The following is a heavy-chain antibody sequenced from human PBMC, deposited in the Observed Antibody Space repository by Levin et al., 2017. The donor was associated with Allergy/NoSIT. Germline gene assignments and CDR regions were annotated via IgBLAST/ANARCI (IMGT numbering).Heavy chain of an antibody. CDR1: GGSFSGYY. J-gene: IGHJ4*02. Sequence: GSLRLSCAVSGGSFSGYYWSWIRQPPGKGLEWIGEVHHSGSTNYNPFLKSRVSISLDTSKTQFSLNLNSVTAADTAVYYCARGRAAAGGFGNWGQGTLVTVSS. CDR3: ARGRAAAGGFGN. D-gene: IGHD6-13*01. CDR2: VHHSGST. V-gene: IGHV4-34*01.